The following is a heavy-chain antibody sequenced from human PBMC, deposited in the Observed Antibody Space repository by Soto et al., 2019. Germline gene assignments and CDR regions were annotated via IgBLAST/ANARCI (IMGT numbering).Heavy chain of an antibody. D-gene: IGHD3-10*01. CDR2: ISWNSGSI. Sequence: PGGSLRLSCAASGFTFDDYAMHWVRQAPGKGLEWVSGISWNSGSIGYADSVKGRFTISRDNAKNSLYLQMNSLRAEDTALYYCAKGRYGSGSYYFDYWGQGTLVTVSS. J-gene: IGHJ4*02. CDR3: AKGRYGSGSYYFDY. CDR1: GFTFDDYA. V-gene: IGHV3-9*01.